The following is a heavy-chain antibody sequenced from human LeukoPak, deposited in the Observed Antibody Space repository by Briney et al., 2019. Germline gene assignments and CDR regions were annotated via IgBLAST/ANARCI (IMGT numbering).Heavy chain of an antibody. J-gene: IGHJ4*02. D-gene: IGHD3-10*01. Sequence: GRSLRLSCAASGFTFSSYGMHWVRQAPGKGLEWVAVISYDGSNKYYADSVKGRFTISRDNSKNTLYLQMNSLRDEDTAVYYCIRESQSALWDWGQGTLVTVSS. CDR2: ISYDGSNK. CDR3: IRESQSALWD. CDR1: GFTFSSYG. V-gene: IGHV3-30*03.